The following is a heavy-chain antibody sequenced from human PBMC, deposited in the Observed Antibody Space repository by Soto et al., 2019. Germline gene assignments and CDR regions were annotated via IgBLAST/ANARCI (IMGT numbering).Heavy chain of an antibody. Sequence: SETLSLTCTVSGGSISSSSYYWGWIRQPPGKGLEWIGSIYYSGSTYYNPSLKSRVTISVDTSKNQFSLKLSSVTAADTAVYYCARLLASSFDYWGQGTLVTVSS. CDR2: IYYSGST. D-gene: IGHD3-3*01. J-gene: IGHJ4*02. CDR1: GGSISSSSYY. V-gene: IGHV4-39*01. CDR3: ARLLASSFDY.